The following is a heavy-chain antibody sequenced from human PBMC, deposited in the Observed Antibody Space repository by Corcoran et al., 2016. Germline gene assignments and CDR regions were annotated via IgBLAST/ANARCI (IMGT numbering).Heavy chain of an antibody. D-gene: IGHD3-10*01. J-gene: IGHJ4*02. CDR1: GFSFSTYG. CDR2: MSYDGSNE. V-gene: IGHV3-30*18. Sequence: QVQLVESGGGVVQPGKSLRLSCAASGFSFSTYGMHWVRQAPGKGLEWVTFMSYDGSNEYYADSVKGRFTISRDNSRNTLYLQMNSLRAEDTAVYYCAKPYGSGTYYLFYYLDSWGQGTLVTVSS. CDR3: AKPYGSGTYYLFYYLDS.